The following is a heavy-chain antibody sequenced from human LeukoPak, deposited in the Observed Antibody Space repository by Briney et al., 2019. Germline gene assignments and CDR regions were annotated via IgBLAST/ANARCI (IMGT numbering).Heavy chain of an antibody. CDR2: IIPIFGTA. J-gene: IGHJ3*02. V-gene: IGHV1-69*13. D-gene: IGHD6-13*01. CDR3: ATAAAAGRVHDAFGI. CDR1: GGTFSSYA. Sequence: SVKVSCKASGGTFSSYAISWVRQAPGQGLEWMGGIIPIFGTANYAQKFQGRVTITADESTSTAYMELSSLRSEDTAVYYCATAAAAGRVHDAFGIWGQGTMVTVSS.